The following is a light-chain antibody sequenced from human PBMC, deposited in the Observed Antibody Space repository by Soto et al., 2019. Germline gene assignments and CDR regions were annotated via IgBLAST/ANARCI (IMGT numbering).Light chain of an antibody. V-gene: IGKV3-15*01. Sequence: EIVMTQSPATLSVPPGERATLSCRASQSVSSNLAWYQQKPGQAPRLLIYGAFTREAGVPARFSGSGSGTECTLTISSLQSEDSAVYFCQQYANWPKTFGQGTKVDIK. J-gene: IGKJ1*01. CDR1: QSVSSN. CDR3: QQYANWPKT. CDR2: GAF.